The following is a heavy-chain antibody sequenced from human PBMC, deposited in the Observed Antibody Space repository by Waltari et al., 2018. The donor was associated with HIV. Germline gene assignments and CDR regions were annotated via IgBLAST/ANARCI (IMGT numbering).Heavy chain of an antibody. J-gene: IGHJ4*02. CDR2: VNPHVGGT. Sequence: VHLLQSGAEMKKPGASVTVSCTTSGYTFTNFYIHWVRQAPGQGLVWVGMVNPHVGGTLYSEAFPSRLTLTADTSTNTAYLHLTDLTSEDAATYFCGRGTTDYINYWGQGSLVTVSS. CDR1: GYTFTNFY. D-gene: IGHD4-4*01. CDR3: GRGTTDYINY. V-gene: IGHV1-46*03.